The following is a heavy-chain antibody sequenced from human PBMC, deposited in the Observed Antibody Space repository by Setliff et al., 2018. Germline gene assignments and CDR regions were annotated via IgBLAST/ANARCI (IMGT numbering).Heavy chain of an antibody. CDR3: ARAPSVELVTIRTNSWFTY. D-gene: IGHD5-18*01. CDR1: GYTFRNYA. Sequence: ASVKVSCKDSGYTFRNYAFAWVRQAPGQGLEWVGWISVYNGDTNYAQKFQGRVTLTTDTSTSTGYMELRSLTSDDSAFYYCARAPSVELVTIRTNSWFTYWGQGTLVTVSS. CDR2: ISVYNGDT. J-gene: IGHJ4*02. V-gene: IGHV1-18*01.